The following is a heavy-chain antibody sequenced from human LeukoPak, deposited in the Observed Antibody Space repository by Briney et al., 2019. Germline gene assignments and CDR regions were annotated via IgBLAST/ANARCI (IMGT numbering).Heavy chain of an antibody. D-gene: IGHD4/OR15-4a*01. CDR1: GFTFSTYA. Sequence: GGSLRLSCAASGFTFSTYAMSWVRQPPGKGLEWVSSIWSNSVWTRYADSVKGRFTISRDNSKNTLYLEMHSLRADDTAVYYCAKDGAAWGQGTLVTVSS. CDR3: AKDGAA. J-gene: IGHJ5*02. V-gene: IGHV3-23*01. CDR2: IWSNSVWT.